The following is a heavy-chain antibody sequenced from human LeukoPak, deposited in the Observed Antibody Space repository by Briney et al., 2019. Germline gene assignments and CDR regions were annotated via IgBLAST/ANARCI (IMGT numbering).Heavy chain of an antibody. D-gene: IGHD6-19*01. CDR1: GYTCANYY. CDR2: INPVGGST. J-gene: IGHJ4*02. CDR3: ARGGSLAAAPHLYYFDY. V-gene: IGHV1-46*01. Sequence: ASVKVSCKSSGYTCANYYLHWVRQAPGQGLEWMGIINPVGGSTTYTQKFQGRVTMTRDTSTSTIYMDLSRLRSEDTAVYYCARGGSLAAAPHLYYFDYWGQGSLVTVSS.